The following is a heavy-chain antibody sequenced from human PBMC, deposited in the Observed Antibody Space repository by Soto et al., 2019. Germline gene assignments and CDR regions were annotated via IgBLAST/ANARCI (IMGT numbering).Heavy chain of an antibody. CDR2: ILYDGSNK. CDR1: GFTFSSYG. D-gene: IGHD1-1*01. Sequence: QVQLVESGGGVVQPGRSLRLSCAASGFTFSSYGMHWVRQAPGNGLEWGEVILYDGSNKYYADSVKGRFTISRDNSKNTLYLQMNSLRAEDTAVYYCAKDPELEPTYFDYWGQGTLVTVSS. CDR3: AKDPELEPTYFDY. V-gene: IGHV3-30*18. J-gene: IGHJ4*02.